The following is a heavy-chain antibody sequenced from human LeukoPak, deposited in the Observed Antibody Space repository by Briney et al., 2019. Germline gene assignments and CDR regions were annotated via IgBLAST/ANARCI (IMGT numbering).Heavy chain of an antibody. V-gene: IGHV1-2*02. CDR3: ARAADVVATGVLNWFDP. CDR2: INPSSGGN. D-gene: IGHD5-12*01. CDR1: GYTFTGYY. Sequence: ASVKVSCKASGYTFTGYYMHWVRQAHGQVLGWMGWINPSSGGNNYAQKFQGRVTMTSHTSNSTAYMEVSRLRSDDTAVYYFARAADVVATGVLNWFDPWGQGTLVTVS. J-gene: IGHJ5*02.